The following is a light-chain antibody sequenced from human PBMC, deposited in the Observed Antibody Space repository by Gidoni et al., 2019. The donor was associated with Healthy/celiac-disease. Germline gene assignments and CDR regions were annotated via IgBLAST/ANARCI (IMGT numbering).Light chain of an antibody. J-gene: IGKJ5*01. CDR1: QDISNY. Sequence: DIQMTQSPSSLSASVGDRVTITCQASQDISNYLNWYQQKPGKAPKLLIYDASKLETGVPSRFSGSGSGKDFTFNISSLQPEDIATYYCQQYDNLLSITFGQGTRLEIK. CDR3: QQYDNLLSIT. CDR2: DAS. V-gene: IGKV1-33*01.